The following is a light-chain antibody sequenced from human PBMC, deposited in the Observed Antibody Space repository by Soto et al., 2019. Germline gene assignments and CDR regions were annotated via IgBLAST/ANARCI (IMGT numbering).Light chain of an antibody. Sequence: CPASHSIDKFLNWYQQKSGKAPQLLISDASNLQTGVPSRFSGRGSGTDFTLTISSLHPEDVAIYYCQQYYDLPITFGQGTRLEIK. V-gene: IGKV1-33*01. CDR1: HSIDKF. CDR2: DAS. J-gene: IGKJ5*01. CDR3: QQYYDLPIT.